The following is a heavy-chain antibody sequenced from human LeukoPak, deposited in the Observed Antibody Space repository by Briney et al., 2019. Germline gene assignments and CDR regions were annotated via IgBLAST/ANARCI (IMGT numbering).Heavy chain of an antibody. CDR2: IKQDGSEK. D-gene: IGHD3-10*01. J-gene: IGHJ5*02. Sequence: GGSLRLSCAASGFTFSMYWMSWVRQVPGKGLEWVAIIKQDGSEKYYVDSVKGRFTISRDNAKSLVYLQMSSLRADDTAVYYCARDPRGAAHNWFDPWGQGTLVTVSS. CDR1: GFTFSMYW. V-gene: IGHV3-7*01. CDR3: ARDPRGAAHNWFDP.